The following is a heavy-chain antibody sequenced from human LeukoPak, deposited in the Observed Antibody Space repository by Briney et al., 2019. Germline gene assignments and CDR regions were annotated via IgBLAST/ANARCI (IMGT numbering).Heavy chain of an antibody. CDR1: GFTFDDYA. J-gene: IGHJ4*02. D-gene: IGHD3-22*01. Sequence: PGRSLRLSCAASGFTFDDYAMHWVRQAPGKGLEWVSGISWNSGSIGYADSVKGRFTISRDNAKNSLYLQMNSLRAEDTALYYCAKLDYDRRYYFDYWGQGTLVTVSS. CDR2: ISWNSGSI. V-gene: IGHV3-9*01. CDR3: AKLDYDRRYYFDY.